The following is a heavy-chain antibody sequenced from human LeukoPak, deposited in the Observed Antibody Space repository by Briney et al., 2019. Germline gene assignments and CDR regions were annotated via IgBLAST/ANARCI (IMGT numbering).Heavy chain of an antibody. CDR2: IYHSGST. CDR3: ARGGWYYDSSGLNWFDP. CDR1: GGSISSSNW. D-gene: IGHD3-22*01. V-gene: IGHV4-4*02. J-gene: IGHJ5*02. Sequence: PSGTLSLTCAVSGGSISSSNWWSWVRQPPGKGLEWIGEIYHSGSTNYNPSLKSRVTISVDKSKNQFSLKLSSVTAADTAVYYCARGGWYYDSSGLNWFDPWGQGTLVTVSS.